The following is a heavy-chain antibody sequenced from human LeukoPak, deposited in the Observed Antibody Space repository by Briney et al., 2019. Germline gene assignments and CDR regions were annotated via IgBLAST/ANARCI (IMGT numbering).Heavy chain of an antibody. D-gene: IGHD3-3*01. J-gene: IGHJ4*02. Sequence: GGSLRLPCAASGFTFDDYAMHWVRQAPGKGLEWVSGISWNSGSIGYADSVKGRFTISRDNAKNSLYLQMNSLRAEDMALYYCAKDGNYDFWSGYYTEWGQGTLVTVSS. CDR3: AKDGNYDFWSGYYTE. V-gene: IGHV3-9*03. CDR1: GFTFDDYA. CDR2: ISWNSGSI.